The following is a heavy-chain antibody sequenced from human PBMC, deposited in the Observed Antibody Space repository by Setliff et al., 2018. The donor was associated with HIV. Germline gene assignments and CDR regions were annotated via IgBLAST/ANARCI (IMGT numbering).Heavy chain of an antibody. V-gene: IGHV1-69*10. J-gene: IGHJ3*01. D-gene: IGHD3-9*01. CDR3: AREKSPVLEYFDWLKPRHVFDV. CDR1: GGTFNTYP. CDR2: IAPNLRMP. Sequence: GASVKVSCKTSGGTFNTYPIAWVRQAPGQGLEWMGGIAPNLRMPNYIQKFKGRLTITAGESTSTVYMELTNLRSEDTAMYYCAREKSPVLEYFDWLKPRHVFDVWGQGTVVTVSS.